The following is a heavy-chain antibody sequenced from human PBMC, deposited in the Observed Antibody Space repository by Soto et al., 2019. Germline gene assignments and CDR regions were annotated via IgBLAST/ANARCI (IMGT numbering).Heavy chain of an antibody. CDR2: IYPGDSDT. CDR1: GYSFTSYW. J-gene: IGHJ4*02. D-gene: IGHD6-13*01. Sequence: PGESLKISCKGSGYSFTSYWIGWVRQMPGKGLEWMGIIYPGDSDTRYSPSFQGQVTISADNSISTAYLQWSSLKASDTAMYYCARRRLSSSWDNYFDYWGQGTLVTVSS. CDR3: ARRRLSSSWDNYFDY. V-gene: IGHV5-51*01.